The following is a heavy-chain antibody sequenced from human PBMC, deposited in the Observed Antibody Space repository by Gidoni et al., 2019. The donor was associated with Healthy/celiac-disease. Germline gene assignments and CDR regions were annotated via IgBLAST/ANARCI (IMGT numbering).Heavy chain of an antibody. D-gene: IGHD2-2*01. Sequence: QVQLVQSGAEVKKPGSSVKFSCKASGGTFSSYAISWVRQAPGQGLEWMGGIIPIFGTANYAQKFQGRVTITADKSTSTAYMELSSLRSEDTAVYYCAIPNPTVVADGRWFDPWGQGTLVTVSS. CDR2: IIPIFGTA. CDR1: GGTFSSYA. V-gene: IGHV1-69*06. J-gene: IGHJ5*02. CDR3: AIPNPTVVADGRWFDP.